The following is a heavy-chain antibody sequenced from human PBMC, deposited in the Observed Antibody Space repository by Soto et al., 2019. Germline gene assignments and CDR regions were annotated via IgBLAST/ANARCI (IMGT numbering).Heavy chain of an antibody. D-gene: IGHD4-17*01. CDR1: GGSISSSSYY. V-gene: IGHV4-39*07. CDR2: IYYSGST. Sequence: SETLSLTCTVSGGSISSSSYYWGWIRQPPGKGLEWIGSIYYSGSTYYNPSLKSRVTISVDTSKNQFSLKLSSVTAADTAVYYCARVGPVDDYGDYPHFDYWGQGTLVTVSS. J-gene: IGHJ4*02. CDR3: ARVGPVDDYGDYPHFDY.